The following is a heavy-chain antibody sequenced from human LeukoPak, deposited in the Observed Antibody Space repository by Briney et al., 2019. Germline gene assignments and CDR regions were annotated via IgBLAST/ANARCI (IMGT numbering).Heavy chain of an antibody. J-gene: IGHJ4*02. D-gene: IGHD1-26*01. CDR2: ISGSGGST. V-gene: IGHV3-23*01. CDR1: GFTFSSYG. Sequence: GGTLRLSCAASGFTFSSYGMSWVRQAPGKGLEWVSAISGSGGSTYYADSVKGRFTISRDNSKNTLYLQMNSLRAEDTAVYSCAKDRVGALLYFDSWGQGTLVTVSS. CDR3: AKDRVGALLYFDS.